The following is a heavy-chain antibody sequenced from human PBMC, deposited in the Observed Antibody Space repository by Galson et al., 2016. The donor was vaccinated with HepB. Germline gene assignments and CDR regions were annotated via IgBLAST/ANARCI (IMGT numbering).Heavy chain of an antibody. CDR1: GYSFTSYW. CDR3: ARRERYGGNRIFWYFDL. CDR2: IHPGDSDT. V-gene: IGHV5-51*01. J-gene: IGHJ2*01. D-gene: IGHD4-23*01. Sequence: QSGAEVKKPGESLKISCKGSGYSFTSYWIGWVRQMPGKGLEWMGIIHPGDSDTRYSPSFQGQVTISADKSISTAYLQWSSLKASDTAMYYCARRERYGGNRIFWYFDLWGRGTVVTVSS.